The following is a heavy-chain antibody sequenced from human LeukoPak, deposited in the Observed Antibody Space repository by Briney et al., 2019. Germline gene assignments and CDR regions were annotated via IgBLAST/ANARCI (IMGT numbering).Heavy chain of an antibody. D-gene: IGHD4-23*01. Sequence: PGGSLRLSCAASGFTVRSNYMSWVRQAPGKGLEWVSVIYSAGSTYYADSVKGRFTISRDNSKNTVYLQMNSLRAEDTAVYYCARGDDYGGAWYYFDCWGQGTLVTVSS. CDR1: GFTVRSNY. CDR3: ARGDDYGGAWYYFDC. J-gene: IGHJ4*02. CDR2: IYSAGST. V-gene: IGHV3-53*01.